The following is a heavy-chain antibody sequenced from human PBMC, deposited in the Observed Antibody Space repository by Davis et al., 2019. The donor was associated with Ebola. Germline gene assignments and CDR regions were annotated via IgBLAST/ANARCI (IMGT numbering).Heavy chain of an antibody. V-gene: IGHV4-59*08. D-gene: IGHD3-22*01. Sequence: MPSETLSLTCTVSGGYISGYYWSWIRQPPGKGLEWIGNLYHGGGTNYSPSLKSRLTISVDTSKNQFSLELSSVTAADTAVYYCATHSSGYPTSFDIWGQGTMVTVSS. CDR2: LYHGGGT. CDR3: ATHSSGYPTSFDI. CDR1: GGYISGYY. J-gene: IGHJ3*02.